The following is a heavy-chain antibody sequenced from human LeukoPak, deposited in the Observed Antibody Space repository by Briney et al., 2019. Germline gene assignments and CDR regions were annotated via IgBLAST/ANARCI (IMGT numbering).Heavy chain of an antibody. D-gene: IGHD3-10*01. CDR3: ARALAPVRGVINWFDP. CDR2: IYHSGST. J-gene: IGHJ5*02. V-gene: IGHV4-30-2*01. Sequence: SETLSLTCAVSGGSISSGGYSWSWIRQPPGKGLEWIGYIYHSGSTYYNPSLKSRVTISVDRSKNQFSLKLSSVTAADTAVYYCARALAPVRGVINWFDPWGQGTLVTVSS. CDR1: GGSISSGGYS.